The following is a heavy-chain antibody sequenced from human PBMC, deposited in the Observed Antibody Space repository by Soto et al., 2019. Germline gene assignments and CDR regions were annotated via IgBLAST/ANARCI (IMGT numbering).Heavy chain of an antibody. V-gene: IGHV1-46*01. CDR3: ARDHQYCSGGSCYPEGWYYGMDV. CDR1: GYTFTSYY. CDR2: IYPSGGST. Sequence: QVQLVQSGAEVKKPGASVKVSCKASGYTFTSYYMHWVRQAPGQGLEWMGIIYPSGGSTSYAQKFQGRVTMTRDTSTSTVYMELSSLRSEDTAVYYCARDHQYCSGGSCYPEGWYYGMDVWGQGTTVTVSS. D-gene: IGHD2-15*01. J-gene: IGHJ6*02.